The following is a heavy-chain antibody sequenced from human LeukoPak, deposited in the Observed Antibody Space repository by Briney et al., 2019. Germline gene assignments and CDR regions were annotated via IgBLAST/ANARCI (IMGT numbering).Heavy chain of an antibody. CDR3: ARDENRYYDTLTGYQDY. D-gene: IGHD3-9*01. CDR1: GYTFTGYY. Sequence: GASVKVSCKASGYTFTGYYMHWVRQAPGQGLEWMGWINPNSGGTNYAQKFQGRVTMTRDTSISTAYMELSRLRSDDTAVYYCARDENRYYDTLTGYQDYWGQGTLVTVSS. V-gene: IGHV1-2*02. J-gene: IGHJ4*02. CDR2: INPNSGGT.